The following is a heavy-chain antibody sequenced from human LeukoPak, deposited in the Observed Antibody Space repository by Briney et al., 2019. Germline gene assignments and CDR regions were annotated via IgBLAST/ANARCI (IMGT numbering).Heavy chain of an antibody. D-gene: IGHD6-13*01. V-gene: IGHV4-59*08. J-gene: IGHJ4*02. CDR2: IYYSGST. Sequence: IPSETLSLTCTVSGGSINSYYWSWIRQPPGKGLEWIGYIYYSGSTNYNPSLKSRVTISVDTSKNQFSLKLSSVTAADTAVYYCASRSIAAAGFDYWGQGTLVTVSS. CDR3: ASRSIAAAGFDY. CDR1: GGSINSYY.